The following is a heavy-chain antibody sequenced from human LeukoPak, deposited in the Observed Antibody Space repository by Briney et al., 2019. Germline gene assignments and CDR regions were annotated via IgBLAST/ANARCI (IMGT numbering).Heavy chain of an antibody. CDR2: ISSSSSYM. J-gene: IGHJ4*02. CDR1: GFTFSSYS. V-gene: IGHV3-21*01. Sequence: GGSLRLSCAASGFTFSSYSMNWVRQAPGKGLEWVSSISSSSSYMYYADSVKGRFTISRDNAKNSLYLQMNSLRAEDTAVYYCARIAVAGTGIDYWGQGTLVTVSS. CDR3: ARIAVAGTGIDY. D-gene: IGHD6-19*01.